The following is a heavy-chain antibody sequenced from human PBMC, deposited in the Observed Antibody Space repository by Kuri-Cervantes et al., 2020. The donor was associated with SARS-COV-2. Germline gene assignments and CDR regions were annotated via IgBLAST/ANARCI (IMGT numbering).Heavy chain of an antibody. CDR2: IYPGDSDT. V-gene: IGHV5-51*01. J-gene: IGHJ3*02. CDR3: ARRTRYCSSTSCDIGAFDI. Sequence: GESLKISCKGSGYSFTSYWIGWVRQMPGKGLEWMGIIYPGDSDTRYSPSFRGQVTISADKSISTAYLQWSSLKASDTAMYYCARRTRYCSSTSCDIGAFDIWGQGTMVTVSS. CDR1: GYSFTSYW. D-gene: IGHD2-2*02.